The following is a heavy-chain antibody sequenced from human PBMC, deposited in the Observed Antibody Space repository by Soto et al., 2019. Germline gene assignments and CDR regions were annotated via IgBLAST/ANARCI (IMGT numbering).Heavy chain of an antibody. CDR3: ARIDGAARQFKTTHSPQYGMDV. D-gene: IGHD6-6*01. CDR2: IIPIFGTA. J-gene: IGHJ6*02. Sequence: QVQLVQSGAEVKKPGSSVKVSCKASGGTFSSYAISWVRQAPGQGLEWMGGIIPIFGTANYAQKFQGRVPISADESTSTAYRELRSLRYEDTAVHYYARIDGAARQFKTTHSPQYGMDVWGQGTTVTVAS. CDR1: GGTFSSYA. V-gene: IGHV1-69*12.